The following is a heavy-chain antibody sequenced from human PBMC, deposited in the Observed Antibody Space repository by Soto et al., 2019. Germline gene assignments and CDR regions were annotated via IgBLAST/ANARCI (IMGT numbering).Heavy chain of an antibody. Sequence: SETLSLTCTVSGGSMSSSPYSWAWIRQSPGKGLEYIGSSQYSGGTYYNPSLTSRVTISVDTSKNQFSLKLSSVTAADTAVYHCARDIGRRGYHLDYYYYGMDVWGQGTTVTVSS. CDR2: SQYSGGT. D-gene: IGHD3-22*01. V-gene: IGHV4-39*02. CDR1: GGSMSSSPYS. CDR3: ARDIGRRGYHLDYYYYGMDV. J-gene: IGHJ6*02.